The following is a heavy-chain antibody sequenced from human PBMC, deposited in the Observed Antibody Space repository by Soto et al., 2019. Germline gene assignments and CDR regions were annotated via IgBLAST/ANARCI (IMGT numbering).Heavy chain of an antibody. CDR3: AKATYIWGSSAWFDP. CDR1: GFTFSSYA. Sequence: GSLRLSCAASGFTFSSYAMSWVRQAPGKGLEWVSAISGSGGSTYYADSVKGRFTISRDNSKNTLYLQMNSLRAEDTAVYYCAKATYIWGSSAWFDPWGQGTLVTVSS. V-gene: IGHV3-23*01. J-gene: IGHJ5*02. D-gene: IGHD3-16*01. CDR2: ISGSGGST.